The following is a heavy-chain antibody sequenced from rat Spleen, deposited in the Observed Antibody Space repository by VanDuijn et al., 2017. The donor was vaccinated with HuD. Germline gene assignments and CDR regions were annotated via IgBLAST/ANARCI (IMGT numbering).Heavy chain of an antibody. Sequence: EVQLVESGGGLVQPGSPLKLSCAASGFTFSSNWLNWIRQAPKKGLEWVASISSGGGGTYYPDSVKGRFTISRDNAKSTLYLQMDSLRAEDTASYFCARHGIYKNYGWFVYWGQGTLVTVSS. J-gene: IGHJ3*01. CDR1: GFTFSSNW. D-gene: IGHD1-10*01. CDR2: ISSGGGGT. CDR3: ARHGIYKNYGWFVY. V-gene: IGHV5-25*01.